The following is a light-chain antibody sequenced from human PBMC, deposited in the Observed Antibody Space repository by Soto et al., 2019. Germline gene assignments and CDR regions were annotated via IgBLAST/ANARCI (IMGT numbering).Light chain of an antibody. CDR2: GAS. V-gene: IGKV3-20*01. CDR3: QQYGSSPIT. Sequence: EIVLTQSPGTQSLSPGERATLSCRASQSLSGSNLAWYQQKPGQAPRLLIYGASSRATGIPDRFSGSGSGTDFTLTISRLEPEDFAVYYCQQYGSSPITFGQGTRLEIK. J-gene: IGKJ5*01. CDR1: QSLSGSN.